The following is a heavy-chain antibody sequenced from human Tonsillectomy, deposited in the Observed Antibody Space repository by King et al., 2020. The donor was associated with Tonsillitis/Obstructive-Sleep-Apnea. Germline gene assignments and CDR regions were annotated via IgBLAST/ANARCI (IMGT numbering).Heavy chain of an antibody. CDR1: GFTFSSYG. J-gene: IGHJ4*02. D-gene: IGHD7-27*01. V-gene: IGHV3-33*01. Sequence: VQLVESGGGVVQPGRSLRLSCAASGFTFSSYGMHWVRQAPGKGLEWVAVIWYDGSNKYYADSVKGRFTISRDNSKNTLYLQMNSLRAEDTAVYYCARDTETGVFDYWGQGTLVTVSS. CDR2: IWYDGSNK. CDR3: ARDTETGVFDY.